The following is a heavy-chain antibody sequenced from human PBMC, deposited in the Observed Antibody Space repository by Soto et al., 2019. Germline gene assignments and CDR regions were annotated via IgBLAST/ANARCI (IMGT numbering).Heavy chain of an antibody. J-gene: IGHJ4*02. CDR3: AKDSPSKSTLYYDSSGYYIY. Sequence: GGSLRLSCAASGFTFSSYAMSWVRQAPGKGLEWISAISGSGGSTYYADSVKGRFTISRDNFKNTLYLQMNSLRAEDTAVYYCAKDSPSKSTLYYDSSGYYIYWGQGTLVTVSP. D-gene: IGHD3-22*01. V-gene: IGHV3-23*01. CDR2: ISGSGGST. CDR1: GFTFSSYA.